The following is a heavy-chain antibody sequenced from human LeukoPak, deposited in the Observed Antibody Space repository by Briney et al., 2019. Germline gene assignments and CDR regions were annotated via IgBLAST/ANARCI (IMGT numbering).Heavy chain of an antibody. CDR2: IYYSGST. Sequence: SQTLSLTCTVSGGSISSGGYCWSWIRQHPGKGLEWIGYIYYSGSTYYNPSLKSRVTISVDTSKNQFSLKLSSVTAADTAVYYCARDLRAYYDGSGYSDAFDIWGQGTMVTVSS. V-gene: IGHV4-31*03. CDR3: ARDLRAYYDGSGYSDAFDI. J-gene: IGHJ3*02. CDR1: GGSISSGGYC. D-gene: IGHD3-22*01.